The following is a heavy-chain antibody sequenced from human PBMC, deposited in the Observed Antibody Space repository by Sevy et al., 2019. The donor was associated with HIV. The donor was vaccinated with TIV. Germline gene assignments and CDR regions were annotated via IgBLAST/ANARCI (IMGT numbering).Heavy chain of an antibody. Sequence: GGSLRLSCVGSGFTFSRFWMSWVRQAPGKGLEWVANIKRDGSERNYVDAVKGRFTISRDNAKNSVYLEMNSLRAEDTAMYYSASRPSQVYYLGVFAYWGQGTLVTVSS. D-gene: IGHD3-16*01. CDR3: ASRPSQVYYLGVFAY. V-gene: IGHV3-7*01. J-gene: IGHJ4*02. CDR2: IKRDGSER. CDR1: GFTFSRFW.